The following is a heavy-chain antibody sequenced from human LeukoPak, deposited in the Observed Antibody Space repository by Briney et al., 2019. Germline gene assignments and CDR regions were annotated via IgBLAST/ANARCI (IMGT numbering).Heavy chain of an antibody. Sequence: SETLSLTCTVSGGSISSYYWSWIRQPPGKGLEWIGYVYYSGSTNYNPSLKSRVTISVDTSKNQFSLRLSSVTAADTAVYYCARQRGVVVAASRLDYWGQGTLVTVSS. J-gene: IGHJ4*02. D-gene: IGHD2-15*01. V-gene: IGHV4-59*08. CDR3: ARQRGVVVAASRLDY. CDR2: VYYSGST. CDR1: GGSISSYY.